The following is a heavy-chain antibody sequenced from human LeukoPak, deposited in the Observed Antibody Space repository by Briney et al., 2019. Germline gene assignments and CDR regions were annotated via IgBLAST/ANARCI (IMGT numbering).Heavy chain of an antibody. CDR1: GGTFSSYA. CDR3: ASIVDTAMVTPENGMDV. J-gene: IGHJ6*02. D-gene: IGHD5-18*01. CDR2: IIPIFGIA. V-gene: IGHV1-69*04. Sequence: ASVKVSCKASGGTFSSYAISWVRQAPGQGLEWMGMIIPIFGIANYAQKFQGKVTITADKSTSTAYMELSSLRSEDTAVYYCASIVDTAMVTPENGMDVWGQGTMVTVSS.